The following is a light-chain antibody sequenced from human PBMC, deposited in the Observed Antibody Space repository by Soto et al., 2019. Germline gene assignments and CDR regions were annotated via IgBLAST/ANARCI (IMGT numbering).Light chain of an antibody. Sequence: QSVLTQPPSVSGAPGQRVTISCTGSSSNIGAGYDVHWYQQLPGRAPKLLIYGKTNRTSGVPDRFSGSKSGTSASLAITGLQAEDEADYYCLSFDSSLSVVFGGGTKVTVL. J-gene: IGLJ2*01. CDR3: LSFDSSLSVV. V-gene: IGLV1-40*01. CDR2: GKT. CDR1: SSNIGAGYD.